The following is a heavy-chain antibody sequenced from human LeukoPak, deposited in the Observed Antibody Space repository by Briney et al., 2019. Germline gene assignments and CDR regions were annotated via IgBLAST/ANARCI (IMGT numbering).Heavy chain of an antibody. CDR1: EFAFDDYG. D-gene: IGHD3-10*01. CDR2: INWNGGST. Sequence: RPGGSLRLSCAASEFAFDDYGMSWVRQAPGKGLEWVSGINWNGGSTGYVDSVKGRFTISRDNAKNSVYLEMNSLRAEDTALYYCVRGGFGESDYYMDVWGKGTTVTVSS. V-gene: IGHV3-20*04. CDR3: VRGGFGESDYYMDV. J-gene: IGHJ6*03.